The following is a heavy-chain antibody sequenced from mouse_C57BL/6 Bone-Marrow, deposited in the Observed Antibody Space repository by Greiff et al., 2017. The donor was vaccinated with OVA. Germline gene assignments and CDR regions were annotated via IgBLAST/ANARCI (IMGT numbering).Heavy chain of an antibody. J-gene: IGHJ2*01. Sequence: QVQLQQSGPELVKPGASVKISCKASGYAFSSSWMNWVKQRPGKGLEWIGRIYPGDGDTNYNGKFKGQATLTADKSSSTAYMQLSSLTSEDSAVYFCARWGYGSSYAYYFDYWGQGTTLTVSS. CDR2: IYPGDGDT. D-gene: IGHD1-1*01. CDR1: GYAFSSSW. CDR3: ARWGYGSSYAYYFDY. V-gene: IGHV1-82*01.